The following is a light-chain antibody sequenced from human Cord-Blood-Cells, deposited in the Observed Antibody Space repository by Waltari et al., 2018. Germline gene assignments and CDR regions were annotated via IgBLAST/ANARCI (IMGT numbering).Light chain of an antibody. CDR2: EVS. CDR1: SRDVGGYNY. V-gene: IGLV2-14*01. J-gene: IGLJ2*01. CDR3: SSYTSSSTVV. Sequence: QSALTQPASVSGSPGQSITISCPGTSRDVGGYNYVPWYQQHPGKAPKLTIYEVSNRPSGVSNRFSGSKSGNTASLTISGLQAEDEADYYCSSYTSSSTVVFGGGTKLTVL.